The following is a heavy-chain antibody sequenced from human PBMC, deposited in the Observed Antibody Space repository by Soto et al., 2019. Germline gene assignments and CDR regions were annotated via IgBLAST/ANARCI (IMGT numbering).Heavy chain of an antibody. CDR1: GFTFSSYS. CDR2: ISSSSSYI. V-gene: IGHV3-21*01. J-gene: IGHJ4*02. CDR3: ARGHGYSYCYGSY. Sequence: EVQLVESGGGLVKPGGSLRLSCAASGFTFSSYSMNWVRQAPGKGLEWVSSISSSSSYIYYADSVKGRFTISRDNAKNSLYLQMNSLRAEDTAVYYCARGHGYSYCYGSYWGQGTLVTVSS. D-gene: IGHD5-18*01.